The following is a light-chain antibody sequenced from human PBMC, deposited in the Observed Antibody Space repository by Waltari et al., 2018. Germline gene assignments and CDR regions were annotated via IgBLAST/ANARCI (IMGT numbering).Light chain of an antibody. CDR3: QSADTDFANHVL. Sequence: SYDLTQPPSVSVSPGQTARITCSGNALPQLYSCWYQQKPGQAPLLLIYKDTQRASGIPERFSGSTSGTTVTLTISGVQAEDAADYYCQSADTDFANHVLFGGGTQLTVL. CDR1: ALPQLY. V-gene: IGLV3-25*03. J-gene: IGLJ2*01. CDR2: KDT.